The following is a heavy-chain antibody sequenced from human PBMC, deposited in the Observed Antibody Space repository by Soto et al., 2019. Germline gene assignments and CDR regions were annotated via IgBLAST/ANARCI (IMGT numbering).Heavy chain of an antibody. CDR2: IGGSGATT. CDR1: GFDFSTYG. J-gene: IGHJ4*02. D-gene: IGHD3-3*01. CDR3: ATLRSGSQD. Sequence: EVQLLESGGGLVPPGGSLRLSCAASGFDFSTYGMSWVRQAPGKGLELVSSIGGSGATTYYRDSVKGRFTISRDNSKNTMYLQMNSLRVRDTAVNSCATLRSGSQDWGQGTLASVSS. V-gene: IGHV3-23*01.